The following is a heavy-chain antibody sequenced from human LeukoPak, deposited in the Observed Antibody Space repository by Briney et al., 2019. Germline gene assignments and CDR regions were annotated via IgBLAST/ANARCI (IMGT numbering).Heavy chain of an antibody. CDR1: GYTFTTYY. Sequence: ASVKVSCKASGYTFTTYYMHWVRQAPGQGLEWMGIINPSGGSTSYAQKFQGRVTMTRDTSTSTIYMELSSLTSEDTAVYYCARNVPSTGDFVYWGQGTLVTVSS. V-gene: IGHV1-46*01. CDR3: ARNVPSTGDFVY. CDR2: INPSGGST. J-gene: IGHJ4*02. D-gene: IGHD3-10*01.